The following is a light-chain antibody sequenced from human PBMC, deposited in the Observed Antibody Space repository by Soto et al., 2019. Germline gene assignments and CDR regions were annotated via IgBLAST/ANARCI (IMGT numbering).Light chain of an antibody. J-gene: IGKJ1*01. CDR3: QQYNSWPWT. CDR2: GAS. CDR1: QSVSDT. Sequence: EIVMTQSPATLSVSPGEGAALSCSASQSVSDTLTWYQQKPGQAPRLLIHGASTRATGIPARFSGSGSGTAFTLTISSLQSEDSAVYYCQQYNSWPWTFGQGTKVVIK. V-gene: IGKV3-15*01.